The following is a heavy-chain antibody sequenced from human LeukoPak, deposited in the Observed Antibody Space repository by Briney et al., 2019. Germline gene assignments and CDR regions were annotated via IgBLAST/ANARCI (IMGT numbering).Heavy chain of an antibody. D-gene: IGHD3-9*01. CDR3: ARFVRYFDWLFSYYFDY. Sequence: ASVKVSCKASGYTFTSYGVSWVRQAPGQGLEWMGWISAYNGNTNYAQKLQGRVTMTTDTSTSTAYMELRSLRSDDTAVYYCARFVRYFDWLFSYYFDYWGQGTLVTVSS. J-gene: IGHJ4*02. CDR2: ISAYNGNT. CDR1: GYTFTSYG. V-gene: IGHV1-18*01.